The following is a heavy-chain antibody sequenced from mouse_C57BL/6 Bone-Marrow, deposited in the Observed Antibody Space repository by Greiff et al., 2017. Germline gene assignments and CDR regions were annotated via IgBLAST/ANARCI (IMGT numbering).Heavy chain of an antibody. Sequence: VQLQQSGPELVKPGASVKISCKASGYAFSSSWMNWVKQRPGKGLEWIGRIYPGDGDTNYNGKFKGKATLTADKSSRTAYMQLSSLTSEDSAVYCCARDGLRGDCWGQGTSVTVSS. CDR3: ARDGLRGDC. CDR2: IYPGDGDT. V-gene: IGHV1-82*01. D-gene: IGHD2-4*01. J-gene: IGHJ4*01. CDR1: GYAFSSSW.